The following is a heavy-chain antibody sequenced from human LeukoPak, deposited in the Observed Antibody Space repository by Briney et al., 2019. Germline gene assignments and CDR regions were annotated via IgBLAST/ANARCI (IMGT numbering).Heavy chain of an antibody. D-gene: IGHD3-22*01. V-gene: IGHV1-2*02. Sequence: ASVKVSCKASGYTFTGYYMHWVRQAPGQGLEWTGWINPNSGGTNYAQKFQGRVTMTRDTSISTAYMELSRLRSDDTAVYYCARAMKSTMTVDYWGQGTLVTVSS. J-gene: IGHJ4*02. CDR2: INPNSGGT. CDR1: GYTFTGYY. CDR3: ARAMKSTMTVDY.